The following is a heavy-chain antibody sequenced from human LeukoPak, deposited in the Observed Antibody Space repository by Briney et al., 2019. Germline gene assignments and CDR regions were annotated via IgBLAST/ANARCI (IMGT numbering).Heavy chain of an antibody. V-gene: IGHV4-59*01. CDR1: GGSISGYY. J-gene: IGHJ6*02. Sequence: SETLSLTCSVSGGSISGYYWNWIRQPPGKGLEWIGYIYYSGSTNYNPSLKSRVTISVDTSKNQFSLELSSVTAADTAVYYCARVGCSGGSCYGVYYYGMDVWGQGTTVTVSS. CDR2: IYYSGST. D-gene: IGHD2-15*01. CDR3: ARVGCSGGSCYGVYYYGMDV.